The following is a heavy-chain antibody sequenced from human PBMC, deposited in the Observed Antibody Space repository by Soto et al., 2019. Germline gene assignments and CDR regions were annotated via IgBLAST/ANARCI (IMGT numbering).Heavy chain of an antibody. J-gene: IGHJ4*02. D-gene: IGHD2-15*01. V-gene: IGHV4-38-2*01. CDR2: IYHSGST. CDR3: VRVVEAATRHTDFDS. Sequence: ASETLSLTCAVSGYSISTGFNWAWIRQPPGKGLEWIGSIYHSGSTYYNLSLKSRVTISSDASKNQVSLRVRSVTVAETAMYYCVRVVEAATRHTDFDSWGQGIVVTVSS. CDR1: GYSISTGFN.